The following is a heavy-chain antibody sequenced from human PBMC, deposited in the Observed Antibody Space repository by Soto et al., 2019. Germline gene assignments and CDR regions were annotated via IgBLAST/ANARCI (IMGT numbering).Heavy chain of an antibody. CDR1: GFTFSSYA. CDR3: AKVDCSGGSCYLYYYGMDV. J-gene: IGHJ6*02. CDR2: ISGSGGST. Sequence: PGGSLRLSCAASGFTFSSYAMSWVRQAPGKGLEWVSAISGSGGSTYYADSVKGRFTISRGNSKNTLFLQMNSLRAEDTAVYYCAKVDCSGGSCYLYYYGMDVWGQGTTVTVSS. D-gene: IGHD2-15*01. V-gene: IGHV3-23*01.